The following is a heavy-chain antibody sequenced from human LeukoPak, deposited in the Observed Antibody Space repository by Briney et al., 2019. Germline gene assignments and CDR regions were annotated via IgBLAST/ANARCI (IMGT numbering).Heavy chain of an antibody. CDR1: GGSISSYY. Sequence: SETLSLTCTVSGGSISSYYWNWIRRPAGKGLEWIGRIYTSGGTNYNPSLKSRVTMSVDTSKNQFSLKLSSVTAADTAVYYCARESSSWPRHFDYWGQGTLVTVSS. J-gene: IGHJ4*02. CDR3: ARESSSWPRHFDY. CDR2: IYTSGGT. V-gene: IGHV4-4*07. D-gene: IGHD6-13*01.